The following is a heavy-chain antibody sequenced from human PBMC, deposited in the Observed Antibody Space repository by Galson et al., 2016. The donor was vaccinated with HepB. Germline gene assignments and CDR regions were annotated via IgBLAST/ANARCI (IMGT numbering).Heavy chain of an antibody. V-gene: IGHV1-58*01. J-gene: IGHJ6*02. Sequence: SVKVSCKASGFSFSSSAVHWVRQTRGQRLEWIGWIVVGSGNTNYAQKFQGRVTLTTDASTSTAYMELRSLRAEDTAVYYCARDTRHGLDVWGQGTTVTVSS. CDR1: GFSFSSSA. CDR3: ARDTRHGLDV. D-gene: IGHD1-1*01. CDR2: IVVGSGNT.